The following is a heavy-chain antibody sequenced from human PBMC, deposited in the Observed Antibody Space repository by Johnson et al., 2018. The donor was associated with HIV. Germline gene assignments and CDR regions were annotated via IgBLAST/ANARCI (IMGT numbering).Heavy chain of an antibody. D-gene: IGHD1-26*01. V-gene: IGHV3-20*04. Sequence: VQLVESGGGVVQPGRSLRLSCAASGFTFDDYGMTWVRQVPGQGLEWVSGINWNGGTTAYADSVTGRFTISRDNAKNSLYLQMNSLKTEDTAVYYCASSSGELRTGPGGQVAFDIWGQGTMVTVSS. J-gene: IGHJ3*02. CDR3: ASSSGELRTGPGGQVAFDI. CDR1: GFTFDDYG. CDR2: INWNGGTT.